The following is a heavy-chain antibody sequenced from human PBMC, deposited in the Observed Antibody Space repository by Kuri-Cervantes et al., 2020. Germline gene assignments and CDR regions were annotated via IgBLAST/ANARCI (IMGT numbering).Heavy chain of an antibody. V-gene: IGHV1-69*05. CDR2: IIPMFDTP. CDR3: AREFPGYCGGDCAFDY. J-gene: IGHJ4*02. Sequence: SVKVSCKASGGTFISYAVSWVRQAPGQGLEWMGGIIPMFDTPSYAQKFQGRVTITTDESTSTAYMELSSLRSEDTAVYYCAREFPGYCGGDCAFDYWGQGTLVTVSS. D-gene: IGHD2-21*02. CDR1: GGTFISYA.